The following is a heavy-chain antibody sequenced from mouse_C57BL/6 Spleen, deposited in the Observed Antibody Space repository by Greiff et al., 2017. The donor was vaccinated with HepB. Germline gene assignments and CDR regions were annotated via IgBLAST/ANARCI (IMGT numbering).Heavy chain of an antibody. J-gene: IGHJ1*03. CDR2: ISSGSSTI. Sequence: EVQLVESGGGLVKPGGSLKLSCAASGFTFSDYGMHWVRQAPEKGLEWVAYISSGSSTIYYADTVKGRFTISRDNAKNTLFLQMTSLRSEDTAMYYCAYDYDVYFDVWGTGTTVTVSS. D-gene: IGHD2-4*01. CDR3: AYDYDVYFDV. V-gene: IGHV5-17*01. CDR1: GFTFSDYG.